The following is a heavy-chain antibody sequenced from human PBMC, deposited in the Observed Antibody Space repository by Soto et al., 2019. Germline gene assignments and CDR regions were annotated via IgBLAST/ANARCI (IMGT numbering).Heavy chain of an antibody. Sequence: GGSLRLSCAASGFTLSSYAMSWVLQAPGKGLEWVSAISGSGGSTYYADSVKGRFTISRDNSKNTLYLQMNSLRAEDTAVYYCANFGDGGSYVPYYYGMDVWGQGTTVTVSS. CDR2: ISGSGGST. V-gene: IGHV3-23*01. CDR3: ANFGDGGSYVPYYYGMDV. CDR1: GFTLSSYA. D-gene: IGHD1-26*01. J-gene: IGHJ6*02.